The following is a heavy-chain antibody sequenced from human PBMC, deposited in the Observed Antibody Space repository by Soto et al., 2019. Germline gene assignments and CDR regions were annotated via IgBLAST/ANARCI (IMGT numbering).Heavy chain of an antibody. J-gene: IGHJ6*02. D-gene: IGHD3-10*01. Sequence: SGPTLVKPTQTLTLTCTFSGFSLSTSGVGVGWIRQPPGKALEWLALIYWNDDKRYSPSLKSRLTITKDTSKNQVVLTMTNMDPVDTATYYCAHRPLLWFGESVGYYYYYGMDVWGQGTTVTVSS. CDR2: IYWNDDK. V-gene: IGHV2-5*01. CDR1: GFSLSTSGVG. CDR3: AHRPLLWFGESVGYYYYYGMDV.